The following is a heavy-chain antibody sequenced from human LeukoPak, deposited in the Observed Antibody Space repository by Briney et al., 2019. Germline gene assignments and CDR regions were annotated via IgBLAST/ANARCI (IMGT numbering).Heavy chain of an antibody. V-gene: IGHV3-7*01. J-gene: IGHJ4*02. CDR2: INQDGSER. CDR3: ATHSDWRFDY. Sequence: GGPLRLSCAASGFTFSSDWMSWVRQATGKGLEWVANINQDGSERNYVDSVKGRFTISRDNAKSSVFLQMNSLGAEDTAVYYCATHSDWRFDYWGQGTLVSVSS. CDR1: GFTFSSDW. D-gene: IGHD6-19*01.